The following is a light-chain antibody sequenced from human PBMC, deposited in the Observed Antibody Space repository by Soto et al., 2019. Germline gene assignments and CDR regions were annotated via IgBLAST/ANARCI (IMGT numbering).Light chain of an antibody. CDR1: SSDIGGHIS. J-gene: IGLJ1*01. CDR3: CSSAGTFYV. CDR2: DVS. V-gene: IGLV2-11*01. Sequence: QSVLTQPRSVSGSPGQSVTISCTGTSSDIGGHISVSWFQQYPGKAPKLMIYDVSKRPSGVPDRFSGSKSGNTASLTISGLQAEDEADYYCCSSAGTFYVFGTGTKVTVL.